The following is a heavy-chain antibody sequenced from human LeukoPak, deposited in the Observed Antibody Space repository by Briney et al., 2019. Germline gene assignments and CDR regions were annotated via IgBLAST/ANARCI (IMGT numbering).Heavy chain of an antibody. J-gene: IGHJ4*02. D-gene: IGHD5-12*01. Sequence: SQTLSLTCAISGDSVSSNSAAWNWIRQSPSRGLEWLGRTYYRSKLYNDYAVSVKSRKSRITINPDTSKNQFSLQLNSVTPEDTAVYYCARDAPPVSGYANFDYWGQGTLVTVSS. CDR2: TYYRSKLYN. CDR3: ARDAPPVSGYANFDY. CDR1: GDSVSSNSAA. V-gene: IGHV6-1*01.